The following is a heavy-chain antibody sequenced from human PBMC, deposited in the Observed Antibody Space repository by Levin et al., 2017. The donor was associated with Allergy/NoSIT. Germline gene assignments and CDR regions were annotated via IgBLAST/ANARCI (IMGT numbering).Heavy chain of an antibody. D-gene: IGHD3-10*01. J-gene: IGHJ5*02. CDR3: ARDGAVGRPIDP. Sequence: GGSLRLSCAASGFTFSSFGMYWVRQAPGKGLEWVAVIWYDGSKKYYGDSVKGRFTISRDDSKNTLYLQMNSLRVEDTAVYYCARDGAVGRPIDPWGQGTLVTVSS. V-gene: IGHV3-33*01. CDR1: GFTFSSFG. CDR2: IWYDGSKK.